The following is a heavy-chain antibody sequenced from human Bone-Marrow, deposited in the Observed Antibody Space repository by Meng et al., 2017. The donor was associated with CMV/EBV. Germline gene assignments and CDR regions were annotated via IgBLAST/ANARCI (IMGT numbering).Heavy chain of an antibody. J-gene: IGHJ4*02. V-gene: IGHV3-7*03. CDR2: IKQDGSEK. CDR1: GFTFSSYW. CDR3: VKDRNYGVYLGSDY. Sequence: GGSLRLSCAASGFTFSSYWMSWVRQAPGKGLEWVANIKQDGSEKYYADSVKGRFTISRDNAKNSLYLQMDNLRSEDTALYYCVKDRNYGVYLGSDYWGQGTLVTVSS. D-gene: IGHD4-17*01.